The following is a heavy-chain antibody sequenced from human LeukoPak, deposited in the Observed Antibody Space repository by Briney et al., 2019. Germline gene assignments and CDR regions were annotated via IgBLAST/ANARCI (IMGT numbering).Heavy chain of an antibody. D-gene: IGHD6-13*01. V-gene: IGHV1-2*02. CDR3: ATYSSNWYANYYFEY. J-gene: IGHJ4*02. CDR2: INPNSGGT. Sequence: GASVKVSCKASGYTFTGYYMHWVRQAPGQGLEWMGWINPNSGGTDYAQKFQGRVTMTRDTSISTAYMELSRLRSDDTAVYCCATYSSNWYANYYFEYWGQGTLVTVSS. CDR1: GYTFTGYY.